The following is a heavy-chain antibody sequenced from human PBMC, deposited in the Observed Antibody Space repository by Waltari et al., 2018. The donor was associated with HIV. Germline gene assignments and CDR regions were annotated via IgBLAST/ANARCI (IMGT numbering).Heavy chain of an antibody. V-gene: IGHV4-38-2*02. CDR2: IYQSGTT. CDR1: DSPISSGYF. D-gene: IGHD3-10*01. Sequence: QVQLQESGPGLVKPSETLSLTCAVSDSPISSGYFWGWIRQPPGKGLEWIGSIYQSGTTYFNPSLKSRVTLSVDTSKNQFSLKLTSLSAADTAVYYCVRDVRGVDGNWFDPWGQGTLVTVPS. CDR3: VRDVRGVDGNWFDP. J-gene: IGHJ5*02.